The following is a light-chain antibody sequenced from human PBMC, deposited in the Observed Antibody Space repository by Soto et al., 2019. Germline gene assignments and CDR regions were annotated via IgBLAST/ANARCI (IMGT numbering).Light chain of an antibody. J-gene: IGKJ1*01. Sequence: DIQMTQSPSPLSASVGDRVTITCRASESIRTWLAWYQHKPGKAPKFLIYDASSLESGVPSRFSGSGAGTEFTLTISNLQPDDFATYFCQQYHNYPRTFGQGTKVEIK. CDR2: DAS. V-gene: IGKV1-5*01. CDR3: QQYHNYPRT. CDR1: ESIRTW.